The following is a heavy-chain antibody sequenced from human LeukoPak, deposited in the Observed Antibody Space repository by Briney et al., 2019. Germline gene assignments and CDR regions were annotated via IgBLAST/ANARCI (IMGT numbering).Heavy chain of an antibody. V-gene: IGHV3-23*01. CDR1: RFMFSDYY. Sequence: GGSLRLSCAASRFMFSDYYMSWVRQAPGKGLEWVSAISGSGGSTYYADSVKGRFTISRDNSKNTLYLQMNSLRAEDTAVYYCAKDLDSSSWYGYFQHWGQGTLVTVSS. CDR3: AKDLDSSSWYGYFQH. CDR2: ISGSGGST. D-gene: IGHD6-13*01. J-gene: IGHJ1*01.